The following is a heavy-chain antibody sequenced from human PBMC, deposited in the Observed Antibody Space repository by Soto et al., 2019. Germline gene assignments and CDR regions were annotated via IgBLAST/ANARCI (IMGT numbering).Heavy chain of an antibody. V-gene: IGHV4-34*01. D-gene: IGHD3-3*01. CDR3: ASPDYDFWSGYFSP. CDR2: INHSGST. CDR1: GGSFSGYY. Sequence: QVQLQQWGAGLLKPSETLSLTCAVYGGSFSGYYWSWIRQPPGKGLEWIGEINHSGSTNYNPSLKRRVTISVDTSKNQFSLKLSSVTAADTAVYYCASPDYDFWSGYFSPWGQGTLVTVSS. J-gene: IGHJ5*02.